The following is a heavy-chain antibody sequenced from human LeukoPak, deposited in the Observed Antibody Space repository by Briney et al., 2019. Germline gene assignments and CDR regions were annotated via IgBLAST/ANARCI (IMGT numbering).Heavy chain of an antibody. CDR1: GFTFSSYA. J-gene: IGHJ4*02. D-gene: IGHD2-15*01. CDR2: ISGSSSYI. CDR3: ARDRIPYCSGGSCSYLDY. Sequence: GGSLRLSCAASGFTFSSYAMNWVRQAPGEGLEWVSSISGSSSYIYYADSLKDRFTVSRDNARNSLYLQMNSLRAEDTAVYYCARDRIPYCSGGSCSYLDYWGQGTLVTVSS. V-gene: IGHV3-21*01.